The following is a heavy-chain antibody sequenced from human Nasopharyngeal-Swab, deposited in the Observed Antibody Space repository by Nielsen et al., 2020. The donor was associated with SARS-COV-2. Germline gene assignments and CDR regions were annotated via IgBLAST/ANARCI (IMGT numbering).Heavy chain of an antibody. V-gene: IGHV4-31*03. CDR2: IYYSGST. J-gene: IGHJ4*02. CDR1: GGSINRGGYY. CDR3: ARGGWGDYPDY. Sequence: SETLSLTCTVSGGSINRGGYYWSWIRQHPGKGLEWIGYIYYSGSTYYNPSLKSRVTISVDTSKNQFSLKLSSVTAADTAVYYCARGGWGDYPDYWGQGTLVTVSS. D-gene: IGHD4-17*01.